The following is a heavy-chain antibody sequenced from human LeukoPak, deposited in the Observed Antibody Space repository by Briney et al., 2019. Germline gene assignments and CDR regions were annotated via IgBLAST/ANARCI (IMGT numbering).Heavy chain of an antibody. V-gene: IGHV4-61*01. CDR2: IYYSGST. Sequence: SETLSLTCTVSGGSLSSGSYYWRWLRQPPGRGLEWIGYIYYSGSTNYNPSLKSRVTISVDTSKNQFSLKLSSVTAADTAVYYCARDPSLDYWGQGTLVTVSS. CDR1: GGSLSSGSYY. CDR3: ARDPSLDY. J-gene: IGHJ4*02.